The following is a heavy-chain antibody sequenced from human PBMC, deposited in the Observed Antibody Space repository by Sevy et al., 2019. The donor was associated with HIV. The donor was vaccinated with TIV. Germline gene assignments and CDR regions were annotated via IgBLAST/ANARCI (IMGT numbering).Heavy chain of an antibody. CDR2: ISGSGGST. Sequence: GGSLRLSCAASGFTFSSYAMSWVCQAPGKGLEWVSAISGSGGSTYYADSVKGRFTISRDNSKNTLYLQMNSLRAEDTAVYYCAKDRKYDFWSGYPGYWGQGTLVTVSS. V-gene: IGHV3-23*01. J-gene: IGHJ4*02. CDR3: AKDRKYDFWSGYPGY. CDR1: GFTFSSYA. D-gene: IGHD3-3*01.